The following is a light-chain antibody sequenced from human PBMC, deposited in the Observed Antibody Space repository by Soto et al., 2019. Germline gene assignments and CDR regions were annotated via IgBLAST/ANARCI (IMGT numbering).Light chain of an antibody. CDR2: GAS. CDR3: KQYKEWPPFT. Sequence: EIVMTQSPATLSVSPGERAALSGRASQSVNINLAWYQQKPGQAPSLLILGASTRATGVPARFSGSGSGTEFTLSISSLQSEDFAVYYCKQYKEWPPFTFGQGTRLEIK. CDR1: QSVNIN. J-gene: IGKJ5*01. V-gene: IGKV3-15*01.